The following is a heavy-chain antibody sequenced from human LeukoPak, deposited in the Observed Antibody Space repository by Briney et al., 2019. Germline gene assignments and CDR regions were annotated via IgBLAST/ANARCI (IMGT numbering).Heavy chain of an antibody. CDR1: GFTFSSYE. CDR2: ISSSGFTI. D-gene: IGHD3-16*01. CDR3: ARDASFGGRGNDY. Sequence: GGSLRLSCAASGFTFSSYEMNWVRQAPGKGLEGVSYISSSGFTIYYADSVKGRFTISRDNAKNSLYLQMNSLRAEDTAVYYCARDASFGGRGNDYWGQGTLVTVSS. J-gene: IGHJ4*02. V-gene: IGHV3-48*03.